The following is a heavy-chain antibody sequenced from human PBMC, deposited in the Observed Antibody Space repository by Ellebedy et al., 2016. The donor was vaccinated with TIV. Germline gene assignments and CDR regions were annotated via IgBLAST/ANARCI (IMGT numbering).Heavy chain of an antibody. Sequence: GESLKISCSASGFTFSTYAMAWVRQAPGKAMEWVSAIVGSGTTTYYTDSVRDRFTVSRDNSKNTLYLQLNSVRAEDSAVNFCAKYVNGWKVDYWGVGTLVTVSS. CDR3: AKYVNGWKVDY. V-gene: IGHV3-23*01. CDR1: GFTFSTYA. J-gene: IGHJ4*02. D-gene: IGHD2-8*01. CDR2: IVGSGTTT.